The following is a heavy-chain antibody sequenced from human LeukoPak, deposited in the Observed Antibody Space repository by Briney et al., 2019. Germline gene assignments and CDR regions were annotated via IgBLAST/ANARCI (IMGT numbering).Heavy chain of an antibody. D-gene: IGHD3-3*01. CDR2: IDYSGST. V-gene: IGHV4-61*09. CDR1: GGSISSGSYY. Sequence: SQTLSLTCTVSGGSISSGSYYWSWIRQPAGKGLEWIGYIDYSGSTNYNPSLKSRVTISVDTSKNQFSLRLNSVTAADTAVYYCARHMSYYDLWSGYYGNAFDIWGPGTMVTVSS. J-gene: IGHJ3*02. CDR3: ARHMSYYDLWSGYYGNAFDI.